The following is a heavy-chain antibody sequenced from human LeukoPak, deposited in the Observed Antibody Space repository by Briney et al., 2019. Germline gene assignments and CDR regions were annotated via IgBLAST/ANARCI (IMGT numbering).Heavy chain of an antibody. D-gene: IGHD3-22*01. CDR2: IYWDDDK. CDR3: AHSLQIPTWESDVRYYDSSGYYSSPLWGY. CDR1: GFSLSTSGVG. V-gene: IGHV2-5*02. Sequence: SGPTLVNPTQTLTLTCTFSGFSLSTSGVGVGWIRQPPGKALEWLALIYWDDDKRYSPSLKSRLTITKDTSKNQVVLTMTNMDPVDTATYYCAHSLQIPTWESDVRYYDSSGYYSSPLWGYWGQGTLVTVSS. J-gene: IGHJ4*02.